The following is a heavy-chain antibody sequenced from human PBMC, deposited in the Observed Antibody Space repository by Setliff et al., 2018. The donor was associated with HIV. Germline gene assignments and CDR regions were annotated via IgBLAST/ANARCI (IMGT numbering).Heavy chain of an antibody. V-gene: IGHV4-59*11. J-gene: IGHJ4*02. CDR3: ARGPSGTYYREFDF. D-gene: IGHD1-26*01. CDR2: MYASGST. CDR1: GGSISVHY. Sequence: SETLSLTCTVSGGSISVHYWSWLRQPPGKGLEWIGYMYASGSTDYNPSLKSRVTISVDRFRNQFSLQLRPVTAADTAVYYCARGPSGTYYREFDFWGQGTLVTVSS.